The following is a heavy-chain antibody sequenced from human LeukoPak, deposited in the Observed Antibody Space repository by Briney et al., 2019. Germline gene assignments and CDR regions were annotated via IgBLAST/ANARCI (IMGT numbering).Heavy chain of an antibody. CDR1: GFTVSSNY. Sequence: GGSLRLSCAASGFTVSSNYMSWVRQAPGKGLEWVSVIYSGGSTYYADSVKGRFTISRDNSKNTLYLQMNSLRAEDTAVYYCARHVPSSSSYFDYWGQGTLVTVSS. D-gene: IGHD6-6*01. V-gene: IGHV3-53*01. CDR3: ARHVPSSSSYFDY. J-gene: IGHJ4*02. CDR2: IYSGGST.